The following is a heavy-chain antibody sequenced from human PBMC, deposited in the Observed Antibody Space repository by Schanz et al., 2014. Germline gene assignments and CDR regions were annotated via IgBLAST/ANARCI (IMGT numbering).Heavy chain of an antibody. J-gene: IGHJ4*02. CDR1: GFTVSSNY. Sequence: VQLVESGGGLVQPGGSLRLSCAASGFTVSSNYMSWVRQAPGKGLEWVAVISFDGSIKYHADSVKGRFIISRDNSKNTLDLQMNSLRDEDTALYYCARATYYHVSGSYYGNFDSWGQGTLVTVSS. D-gene: IGHD3-10*01. CDR2: ISFDGSIK. V-gene: IGHV3-30*03. CDR3: ARATYYHVSGSYYGNFDS.